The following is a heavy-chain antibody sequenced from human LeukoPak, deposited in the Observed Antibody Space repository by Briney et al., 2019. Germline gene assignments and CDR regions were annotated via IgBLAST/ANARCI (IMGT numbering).Heavy chain of an antibody. V-gene: IGHV3-23*01. Sequence: GGSLRLSCAASGFTFSSYAMSWVRQAPGKGLEWVSSIRSSGGSTFYADSVKGRFTISRDNSKNTLYLQMNSLRAEDTAVYYCAKDGYCSGGSCYLYYWGQGTTVTVSS. D-gene: IGHD2-15*01. J-gene: IGHJ6*02. CDR3: AKDGYCSGGSCYLYY. CDR2: IRSSGGST. CDR1: GFTFSSYA.